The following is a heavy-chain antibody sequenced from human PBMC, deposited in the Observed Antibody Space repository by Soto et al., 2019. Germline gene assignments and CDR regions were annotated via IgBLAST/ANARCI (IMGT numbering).Heavy chain of an antibody. CDR2: ISYDGSNK. J-gene: IGHJ3*02. V-gene: IGHV3-30-3*01. CDR1: GFTFSSYA. CDR3: ARALLEGAFEI. Sequence: QVQLVESGGGVVQPGRSLRLSCAASGFTFSSYAMHWVRQAPGKGLEWVAVISYDGSNKYYADSVKGRFTISRANSKNTRYRQMNSLRAEHTAVYYCARALLEGAFEIWGQGTMVTVSS. D-gene: IGHD3-10*01.